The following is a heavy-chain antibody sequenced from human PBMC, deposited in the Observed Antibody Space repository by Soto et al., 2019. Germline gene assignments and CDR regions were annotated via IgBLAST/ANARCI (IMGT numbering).Heavy chain of an antibody. D-gene: IGHD3-3*02. J-gene: IGHJ3*02. Sequence: GGSLRLSCAASGFTFSSYGMHWVRQAPGKGLEWVAVISYDGSNKYYADSVKGRFTISRDNSKNTLYLQMNSLRAEDTAVYYCARDSKSAGSHDIWGQGTMVTVSS. V-gene: IGHV3-30*03. CDR2: ISYDGSNK. CDR3: ARDSKSAGSHDI. CDR1: GFTFSSYG.